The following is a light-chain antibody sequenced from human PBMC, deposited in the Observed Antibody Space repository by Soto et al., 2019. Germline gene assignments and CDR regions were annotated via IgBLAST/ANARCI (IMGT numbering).Light chain of an antibody. V-gene: IGKV3-11*01. CDR1: QSVSSY. J-gene: IGKJ4*01. CDR2: DAS. Sequence: EIVLTQSPATLSLSPGERATLSCRASQSVSSYLAWYQQKPGQAPRLLIYDASNRATGIPARFSGSGSGTDLTITISSLEPEDFAFYYCQQRSNLLTFGGGTKVEIK. CDR3: QQRSNLLT.